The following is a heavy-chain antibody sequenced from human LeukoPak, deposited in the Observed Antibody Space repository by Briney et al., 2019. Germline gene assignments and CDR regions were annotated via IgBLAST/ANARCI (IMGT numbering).Heavy chain of an antibody. CDR2: INPNSGGT. CDR1: GYTFTGYY. Sequence: ASVKVSCKASGYTFTGYYMHWVRQAPGQGPEWMGWINPNSGGTNYAQKFQGRVTMTRDTSISTAYMELSRLRSKDTAVYYCARVGQQLAHGIFDYWGQGTLVTVSS. V-gene: IGHV1-2*02. J-gene: IGHJ4*02. D-gene: IGHD6-13*01. CDR3: ARVGQQLAHGIFDY.